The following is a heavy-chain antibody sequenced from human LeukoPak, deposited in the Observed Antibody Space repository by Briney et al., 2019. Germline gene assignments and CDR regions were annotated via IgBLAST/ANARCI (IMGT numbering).Heavy chain of an antibody. V-gene: IGHV4-59*01. CDR1: GDSISTSY. CDR2: VYYSGST. J-gene: IGHJ4*02. Sequence: SETLSLTCTVSGDSISTSYWSWIRQSPGKGLEWIGHVYYSGSTNYNPSLTSRVTISVDTSKNQFSLKLLSMTAADTAVYYCARGSPTNWIFDYWGQGTLVTVSS. D-gene: IGHD1-1*01. CDR3: ARGSPTNWIFDY.